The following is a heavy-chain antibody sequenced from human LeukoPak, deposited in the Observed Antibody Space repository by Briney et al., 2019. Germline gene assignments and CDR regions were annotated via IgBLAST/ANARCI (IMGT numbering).Heavy chain of an antibody. D-gene: IGHD6-19*01. CDR3: ARAMAGTHNAFDI. CDR1: GFTFSGYC. V-gene: IGHV3-74*01. CDR2: IYSDGSST. J-gene: IGHJ3*02. Sequence: GGALRLSCVASGFTFSGYCMHWVRQAPGKGLVWVSRIYSDGSSTAYADSVKGRFTISTDSAKNTLYLQMMSLRAEDTAVFYCARAMAGTHNAFDIWGQGTMVTVSS.